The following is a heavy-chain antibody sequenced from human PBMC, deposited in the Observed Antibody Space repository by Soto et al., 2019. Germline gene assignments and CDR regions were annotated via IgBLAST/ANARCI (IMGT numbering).Heavy chain of an antibody. CDR3: AQLSGYDAGGWFDP. Sequence: QITLKESGPTLVKPTQTLTLTCTFSGFSLSTDGVGVGWIRQPPGKAPEWHALIYWNDDKRFSPSLKTRLTITKDTSKNQVVLTLTNMDPVDTATYYCAQLSGYDAGGWFDPWGQGTLVTVSS. J-gene: IGHJ5*02. CDR1: GFSLSTDGVG. D-gene: IGHD5-12*01. CDR2: IYWNDDK. V-gene: IGHV2-5*01.